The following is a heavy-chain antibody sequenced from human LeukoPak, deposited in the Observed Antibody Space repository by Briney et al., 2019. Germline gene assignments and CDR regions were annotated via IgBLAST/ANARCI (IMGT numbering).Heavy chain of an antibody. CDR3: ARAYGSGTPIGGFDY. CDR2: IYYSGST. D-gene: IGHD3-10*01. CDR1: GGSISSYY. V-gene: IGHV4-59*01. J-gene: IGHJ4*02. Sequence: SETLSLTCTVSGGSISSYYWSWIRQPPGKGLECIGYIYYSGSTNYNPSLKSRVTISVDTSKNQFSLKLSSVTAADTAVYYCARAYGSGTPIGGFDYWGQGTLVTVSS.